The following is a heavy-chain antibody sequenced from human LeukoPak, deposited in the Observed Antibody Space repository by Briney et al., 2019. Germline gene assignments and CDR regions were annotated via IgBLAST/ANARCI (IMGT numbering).Heavy chain of an antibody. CDR1: GGSISSGGYF. D-gene: IGHD1-26*01. Sequence: SETLSLTCIVSGGSISSGGYFGGWIRQPPGKGLEWVGSFYYTGGTYSKSSLKSRVTMSVDTSKNQFSLKLSSVTAADTAVYYCAREYSGSYSDYYYYMDVWGKGTTVTVSS. J-gene: IGHJ6*03. V-gene: IGHV4-39*07. CDR2: FYYTGGT. CDR3: AREYSGSYSDYYYYMDV.